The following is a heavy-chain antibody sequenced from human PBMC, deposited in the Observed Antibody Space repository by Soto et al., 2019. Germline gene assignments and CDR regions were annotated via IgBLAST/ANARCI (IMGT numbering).Heavy chain of an antibody. Sequence: PSETLSLTCTVSGGSISTYYWGWIRQPPGKGLEWIGYIYFGGSTNYNPSLKSRVTISVDTSNNQLSLKLTSVTAADTAMYYCARSPGYCSGTTCYHKPYYYYYYMDVWGKGTPVPVSS. D-gene: IGHD2-2*01. CDR2: IYFGGST. CDR1: GGSISTYY. J-gene: IGHJ6*03. CDR3: ARSPGYCSGTTCYHKPYYYYYYMDV. V-gene: IGHV4-59*08.